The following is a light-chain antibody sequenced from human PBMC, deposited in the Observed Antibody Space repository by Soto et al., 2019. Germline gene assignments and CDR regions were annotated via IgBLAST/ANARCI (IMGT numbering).Light chain of an antibody. CDR2: RNN. Sequence: QSVLTQPPSASGTPGQTVTISCSGRCSNIGSNFIYWYQQLQGTEPNLLIYRNNDSPSGVPDRFSASNSGTSTSLATSGLRPEDEADYHYSACDDSLSGVVFGGGTKLTVL. J-gene: IGLJ3*02. V-gene: IGLV1-47*01. CDR3: SACDDSLSGVV. CDR1: CSNIGSNF.